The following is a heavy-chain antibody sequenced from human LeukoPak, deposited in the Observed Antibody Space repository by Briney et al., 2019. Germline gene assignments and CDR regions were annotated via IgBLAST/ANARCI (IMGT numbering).Heavy chain of an antibody. Sequence: PGGSLRLSCAASGFTFSRYPMHWVRQAPGQGLEYVSGISSNGVSTYYANSVKGRFTISRDNSKGTLYLQMGSLRSDDMAVCYCASGLLRFLEWFPHYYMDVWGKGTTVTVSS. D-gene: IGHD3-3*01. J-gene: IGHJ6*03. CDR3: ASGLLRFLEWFPHYYMDV. CDR2: ISSNGVST. V-gene: IGHV3-64*01. CDR1: GFTFSRYP.